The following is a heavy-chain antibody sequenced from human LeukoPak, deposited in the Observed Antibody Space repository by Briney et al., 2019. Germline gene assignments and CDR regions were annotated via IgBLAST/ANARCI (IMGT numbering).Heavy chain of an antibody. CDR2: IKQDGRGK. V-gene: IGHV3-7*03. CDR3: ARGAGAIDD. Sequence: HPGGSLRLSCAVSGFTFSSFWMTWVRQAPGKGLEWVANIKQDGRGKYYVDSVKGRFTISRGNAKNSLYLEMNSLRVEDTAVYHCARGAGAIDDWGQGILVIVSS. CDR1: GFTFSSFW. J-gene: IGHJ4*02. D-gene: IGHD3-10*01.